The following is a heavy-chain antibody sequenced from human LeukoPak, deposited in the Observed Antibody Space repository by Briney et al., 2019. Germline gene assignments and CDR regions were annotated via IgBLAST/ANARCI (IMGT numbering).Heavy chain of an antibody. CDR1: GFTFDDYA. D-gene: IGHD2-2*01. Sequence: GGSLRLSCAVSGFTFDDYAMHWVRQVPGKGLEWVSGINWNSDSIGYADSVKGRFTTSRDNAKNSLYLQMNSLRAEDTAVYYCAKDRYCSSTSCYSMDYWGQGTLVTVSS. J-gene: IGHJ4*02. V-gene: IGHV3-9*01. CDR3: AKDRYCSSTSCYSMDY. CDR2: INWNSDSI.